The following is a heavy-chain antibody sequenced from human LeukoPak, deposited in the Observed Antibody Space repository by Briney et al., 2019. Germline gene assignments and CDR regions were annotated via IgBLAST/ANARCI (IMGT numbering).Heavy chain of an antibody. CDR2: IRYDGSNK. J-gene: IGHJ4*02. Sequence: GGSLRLSCAASGLTFRRYGMHWVRQTPGKGLEWVAFIRYDGSNKYYADSVKGRFTISRDNSKNTLYLQMNSLRAEDTAVYYCAKYGVPGRWLQFVGRYFDYWGQGTLVTVSS. D-gene: IGHD5-24*01. CDR1: GLTFRRYG. V-gene: IGHV3-30*02. CDR3: AKYGVPGRWLQFVGRYFDY.